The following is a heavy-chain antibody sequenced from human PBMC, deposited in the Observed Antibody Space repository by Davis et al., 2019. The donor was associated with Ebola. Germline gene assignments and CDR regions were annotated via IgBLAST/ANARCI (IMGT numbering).Heavy chain of an antibody. CDR3: TCSSDGMDV. CDR2: IRTNANSYAT. V-gene: IGHV3-73*01. J-gene: IGHJ6*02. D-gene: IGHD3-10*02. Sequence: GGSLRLSCAASGFTFSGSAMHWXXXXXXXXXXXXXRIRTNANSYATAYAASVKGRFTISRDDSKNTAYLQMNSLKTEDTAVYYCTCSSDGMDVWGQGTTVTVSS. CDR1: GFTFSGSA.